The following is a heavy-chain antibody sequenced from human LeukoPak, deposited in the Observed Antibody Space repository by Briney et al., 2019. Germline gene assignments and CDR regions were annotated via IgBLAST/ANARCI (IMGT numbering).Heavy chain of an antibody. J-gene: IGHJ4*02. CDR1: GFTFSNFW. CDR2: IKEDGSDK. Sequence: GGSLRLSRAASGFTFSNFWMAWVRQAPGKGLEWVAHIKEDGSDKKHVDSVKGRFTISRDNPKNSLYLQMNSLRAEDTAVYYCARDIGYHTFDYWGQGGLVSVSS. D-gene: IGHD5-12*01. V-gene: IGHV3-7*05. CDR3: ARDIGYHTFDY.